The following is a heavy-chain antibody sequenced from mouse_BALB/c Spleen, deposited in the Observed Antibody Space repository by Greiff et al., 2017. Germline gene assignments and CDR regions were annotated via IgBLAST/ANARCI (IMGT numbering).Heavy chain of an antibody. CDR3: ARGRGDYEGFAY. CDR2: ISSGGST. Sequence: EVMLVESGGGLVKPGGSLKLSCAASGFTFSSYAMSWVRQTPEKRLEWVASISSGGSTYYPDSVKGRFTISRDNARNILYLQMSSLRSEDTAMYYCARGRGDYEGFAYWGQGTLVTVSA. D-gene: IGHD2-4*01. CDR1: GFTFSSYA. V-gene: IGHV5-6-5*01. J-gene: IGHJ3*01.